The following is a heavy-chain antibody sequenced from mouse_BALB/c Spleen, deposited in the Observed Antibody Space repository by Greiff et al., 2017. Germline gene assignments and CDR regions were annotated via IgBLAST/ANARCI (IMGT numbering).Heavy chain of an antibody. CDR2: IYYSGTI. Sequence: VQLKQSGPGLVKPSQTVSLTCTVTGISITTGNYRWSWIRQFPGNKLEWIGYIYYSGTITYNPSLTSRTTITRDTSKNQFFLEMNSLTAEDTATYYCARDWAHYFDYWGQGTTLTVSS. CDR3: ARDWAHYFDY. V-gene: IGHV3-5*02. J-gene: IGHJ2*01. CDR1: GISITTGNYR.